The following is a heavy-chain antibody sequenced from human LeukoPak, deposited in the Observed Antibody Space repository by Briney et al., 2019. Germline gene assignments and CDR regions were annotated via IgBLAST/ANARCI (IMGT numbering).Heavy chain of an antibody. Sequence: SETLSLTCTVSGGSISSSSYYWGWIRQPPGKGLEWIGSIYYSGSTYYNPSLKSRVTISVDTSKNQFSLKLSSVTAADTAVYYCAGLSRSWYFDYWGQGTLVTVSS. CDR3: AGLSRSWYFDY. CDR2: IYYSGST. J-gene: IGHJ4*02. CDR1: GGSISSSSYY. V-gene: IGHV4-39*01. D-gene: IGHD6-13*01.